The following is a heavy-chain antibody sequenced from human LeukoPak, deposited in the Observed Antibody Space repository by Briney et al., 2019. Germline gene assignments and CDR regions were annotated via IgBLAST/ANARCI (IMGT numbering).Heavy chain of an antibody. CDR3: ARDIMVRGVTWLDP. V-gene: IGHV1-18*01. CDR2: ISAYNGNT. D-gene: IGHD3-10*01. CDR1: GYTFTSYG. J-gene: IGHJ5*02. Sequence: VASVKVSCKASGYTFTSYGISWVRQAPGQGLEWMGWISAYNGNTNYAQKLQGRVTMTTDTSTSTAYMELRSLRSDDTAVYYCARDIMVRGVTWLDPWGQGTLVTVSS.